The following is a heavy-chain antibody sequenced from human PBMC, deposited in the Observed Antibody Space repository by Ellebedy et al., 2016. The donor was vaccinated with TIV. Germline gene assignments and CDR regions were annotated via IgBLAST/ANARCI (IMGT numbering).Heavy chain of an antibody. J-gene: IGHJ3*02. D-gene: IGHD2-8*02. Sequence: GESLKISXAASGFTFSDSYMTWIRQAPRKGLEWLAYISSSGTTKYYADSVKGRFTISRDNAKNSTSLQMNSLISEDTAVYYCASPGYCTDIRCSTTFDIWGQGTIVTVSS. CDR3: ASPGYCTDIRCSTTFDI. CDR2: ISSSGTTK. CDR1: GFTFSDSY. V-gene: IGHV3-11*01.